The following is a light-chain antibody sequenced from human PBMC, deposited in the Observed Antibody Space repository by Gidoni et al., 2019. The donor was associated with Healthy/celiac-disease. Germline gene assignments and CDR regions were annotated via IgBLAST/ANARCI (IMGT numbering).Light chain of an antibody. CDR1: QSISSY. J-gene: IGKJ1*01. CDR2: AAS. Sequence: IQMTQSPSSRSASVGDRVTITCRASQSISSYLNWYQQKPGKAPKRLIYAASSLQSGVPSRFSGSGSGTDFTLTISSLQPEDFATYYCQQSYITLWTFGQGTKVEIK. CDR3: QQSYITLWT. V-gene: IGKV1-39*01.